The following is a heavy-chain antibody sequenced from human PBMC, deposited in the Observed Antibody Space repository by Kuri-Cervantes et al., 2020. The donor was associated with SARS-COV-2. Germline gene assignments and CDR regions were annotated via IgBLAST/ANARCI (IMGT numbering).Heavy chain of an antibody. CDR3: ARDRGNRYSYIYFDY. CDR1: GFTFSSYE. CDR2: ISSSGSTI. J-gene: IGHJ4*02. D-gene: IGHD5-18*01. V-gene: IGHV3-48*03. Sequence: LSLTCAASGFTFSSYEMNWVRQAPGKGLEWVSYISSSGSTIYYADSAKGRFTISRDNAKNSLYLQMDSLRPDDTAVYYCARDRGNRYSYIYFDYCGQGTLVTVSS.